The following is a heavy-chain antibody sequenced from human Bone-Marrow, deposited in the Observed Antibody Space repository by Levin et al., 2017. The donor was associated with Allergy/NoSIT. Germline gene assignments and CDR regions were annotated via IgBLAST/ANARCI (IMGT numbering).Heavy chain of an antibody. CDR2: ISWNSGSL. J-gene: IGHJ4*02. D-gene: IGHD4/OR15-4a*01. CDR1: GFTFDNFA. CDR3: AKRSHDCGGYFDF. V-gene: IGHV3-9*01. Sequence: GGSLRLSCAASGFTFDNFAMHWVRQVPGKGLEWVSGISWNSGSLLYADSVRGRFTISRDNAKNALYLQMNSLRPEDSALYYCAKRSHDCGGYFDFWGQGTLVTVSS.